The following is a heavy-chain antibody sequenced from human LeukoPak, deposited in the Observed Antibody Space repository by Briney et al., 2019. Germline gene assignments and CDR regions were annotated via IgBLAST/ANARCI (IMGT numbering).Heavy chain of an antibody. J-gene: IGHJ4*02. CDR3: ARLSGSYNYYFDY. D-gene: IGHD1-26*01. Sequence: GECLKISCKGSGYTFTSYWIGWVRQMPGKGLEWMGIIYPADAETRYSPSFQGQVTISADKSTSTAYLQWNSLRASDTAIYYCARLSGSYNYYFDYWGQGTLVTVSS. V-gene: IGHV5-51*01. CDR1: GYTFTSYW. CDR2: IYPADAET.